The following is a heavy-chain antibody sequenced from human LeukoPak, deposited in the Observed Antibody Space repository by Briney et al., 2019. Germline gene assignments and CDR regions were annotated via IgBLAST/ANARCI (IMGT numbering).Heavy chain of an antibody. CDR3: ARGNGGLPRAFDI. V-gene: IGHV4-59*01. J-gene: IGHJ3*02. CDR1: GGSISNYY. CDR2: IYYSGST. D-gene: IGHD4-23*01. Sequence: SETLSLTCTVSGGSISNYYWTWIRQPPGKGLEWIGYIYYSGSTNYNPSLKSRVTISVDTSKNQFSLKLSSVTAADTAVYYCARGNGGLPRAFDIWGQGTMVTVSS.